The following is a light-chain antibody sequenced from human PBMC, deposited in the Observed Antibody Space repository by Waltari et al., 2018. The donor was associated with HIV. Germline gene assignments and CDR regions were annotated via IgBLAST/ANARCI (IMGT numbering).Light chain of an antibody. V-gene: IGLV1-51*01. J-gene: IGLJ2*01. Sequence: QSVLTQPPSVSAAPGQQVTFPCPGSTSNIGKNFVAWYQHLPEAAPQLIIYDNNKRPSGVPDRFSGSKSATSATLAITGLQTGDEADYYCGTWDSSVSAGVFGGGTKLTVL. CDR1: TSNIGKNF. CDR3: GTWDSSVSAGV. CDR2: DNN.